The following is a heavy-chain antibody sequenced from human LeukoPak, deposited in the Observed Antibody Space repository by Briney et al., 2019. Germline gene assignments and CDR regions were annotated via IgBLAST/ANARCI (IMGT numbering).Heavy chain of an antibody. J-gene: IGHJ5*02. CDR3: AKVVVGATKGNWFDP. CDR1: GFTFSSYA. CDR2: ISGSGGST. V-gene: IGHV3-23*01. D-gene: IGHD1-26*01. Sequence: GGSLRLSCAASGFTFSSYAMSWVRQAPGKGLEWVSAISGSGGSTHYADSVKGRFTISRDNSKNTLYLQMNSLRAEDTAVYYCAKVVVGATKGNWFDPWGQGTLVTVSS.